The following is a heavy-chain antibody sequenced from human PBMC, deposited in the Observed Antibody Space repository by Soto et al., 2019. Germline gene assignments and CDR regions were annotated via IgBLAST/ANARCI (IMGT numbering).Heavy chain of an antibody. Sequence: KTSETLSLTCTVSGGSISSGDYYWSWIRQPPGKGLEWIGYIYYSGSTYYNPSLKSRVTISVDTSKNQFSLKLSSVTAADTAVYYCAREVITFGGVIVRPFADYWGQGTLVTVSS. CDR2: IYYSGST. D-gene: IGHD3-16*02. V-gene: IGHV4-30-4*01. J-gene: IGHJ4*02. CDR3: AREVITFGGVIVRPFADY. CDR1: GGSISSGDYY.